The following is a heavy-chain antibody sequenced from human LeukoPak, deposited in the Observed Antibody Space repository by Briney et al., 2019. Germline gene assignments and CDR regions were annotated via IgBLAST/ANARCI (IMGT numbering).Heavy chain of an antibody. CDR2: IYYSGST. V-gene: IGHV4-39*07. Sequence: SETLSLTCTVSGGSISSSSYYWGWIRQPPGKGLEWIGSIYYSGSTYYNPSLKSRVTISVDTSKNQFSLKLSSVTAADTAVYYCARDGAYCGGDCYIAIDYWGQGTLVTVSS. D-gene: IGHD2-21*02. J-gene: IGHJ4*02. CDR3: ARDGAYCGGDCYIAIDY. CDR1: GGSISSSSYY.